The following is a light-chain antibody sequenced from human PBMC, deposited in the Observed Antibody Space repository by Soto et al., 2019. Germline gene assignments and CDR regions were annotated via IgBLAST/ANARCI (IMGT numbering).Light chain of an antibody. J-gene: IGKJ1*01. CDR3: QQYGSSGT. CDR1: QSIASN. CDR2: GTS. Sequence: EIVMTPSPARLSVSPGESATPSCRASQSIASNLAWYQQRPGQAPRLLIYGTSTRATGIPARFSGSGSGTEFTLTIDSLQSEDFAVYYCQQYGSSGTFGQGTKV. V-gene: IGKV3-15*01.